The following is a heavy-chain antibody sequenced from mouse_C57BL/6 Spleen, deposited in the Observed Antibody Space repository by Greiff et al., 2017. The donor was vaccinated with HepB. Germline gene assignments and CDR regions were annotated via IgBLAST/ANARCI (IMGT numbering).Heavy chain of an antibody. Sequence: VQLKESGGDLVKPGGSLKLSCAASGFTFSSYGMSWVRQTPDKRLEWVATISSGGSYTYYPDSVKGRFTISRDNAKNTLYLQMSSLKSEDTAMYYCARHDGSTLNWYFDVWGTGTTVTVSS. CDR2: ISSGGSYT. J-gene: IGHJ1*03. CDR3: ARHDGSTLNWYFDV. V-gene: IGHV5-6*01. CDR1: GFTFSSYG. D-gene: IGHD1-1*01.